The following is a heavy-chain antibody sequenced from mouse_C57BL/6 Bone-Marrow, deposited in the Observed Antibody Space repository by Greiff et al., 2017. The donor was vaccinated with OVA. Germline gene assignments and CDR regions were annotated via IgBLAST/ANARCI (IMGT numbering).Heavy chain of an antibody. V-gene: IGHV14-4*01. CDR3: TTERGDY. Sequence: DVQLVESGAELVRPGASVKLSCTASGFNIKDDYMHWVKQRPEQGLEWIGWIDPENGDTEYASKFQGKATITADTSSNTAYLQLSSLTSEDTAVYYCTTERGDYWGQGTSVTVSS. CDR2: IDPENGDT. CDR1: GFNIKDDY. J-gene: IGHJ4*01.